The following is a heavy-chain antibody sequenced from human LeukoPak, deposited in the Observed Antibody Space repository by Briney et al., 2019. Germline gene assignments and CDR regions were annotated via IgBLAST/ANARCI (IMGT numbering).Heavy chain of an antibody. Sequence: PGGSLRLSCAASGFTFSNYGMHWVRQAPGKGLEWVALISYDGSDTDYAVSVKGRFTISRDNSKNTLYLQMNSLRPEDTAIYYCAKDIYWGPNYDSGDYGFDYWGQGTLVTVSS. CDR3: AKDIYWGPNYDSGDYGFDY. CDR1: GFTFSNYG. CDR2: ISYDGSDT. V-gene: IGHV3-30*18. D-gene: IGHD4-17*01. J-gene: IGHJ4*02.